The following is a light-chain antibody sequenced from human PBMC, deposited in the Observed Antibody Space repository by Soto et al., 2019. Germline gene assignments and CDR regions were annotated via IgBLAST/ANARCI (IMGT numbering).Light chain of an antibody. CDR3: SSYTSSSTLV. J-gene: IGLJ2*01. CDR1: SSDIGGYKY. Sequence: QSALTQPASVSGSPGQSITISCTGTSSDIGGYKYVSWYQQYPGKAPKLIIYEVSDRPSGISNRFSGSKSGNTASLTISGLHTEDEADYYCSSYTSSSTLVFGGGTKLTVL. CDR2: EVS. V-gene: IGLV2-14*03.